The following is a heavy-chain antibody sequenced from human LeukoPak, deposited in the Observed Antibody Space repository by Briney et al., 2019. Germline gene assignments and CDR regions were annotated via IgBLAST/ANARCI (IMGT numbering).Heavy chain of an antibody. CDR1: GGSISSYY. Sequence: SETLSLTCTVSGGSISSYYWSWIRQPAGKGLECTGRISASGSTNYMPSLKSRVTMSLDTSKNQFFLKLSSVTAADTAMYYCARIKAVANWLDPWGQGALVTVSS. CDR3: ARIKAVANWLDP. D-gene: IGHD6-19*01. CDR2: ISASGST. V-gene: IGHV4-4*07. J-gene: IGHJ5*02.